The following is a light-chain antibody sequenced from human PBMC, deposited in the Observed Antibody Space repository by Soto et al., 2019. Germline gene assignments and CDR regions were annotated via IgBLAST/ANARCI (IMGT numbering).Light chain of an antibody. CDR1: QSISSR. CDR2: DAS. V-gene: IGKV1-5*01. CDR3: QQYSSYWT. Sequence: DIQMTQSPSTLSAYVGDRVTITCQACQSISSRLAWYQQKPGKAPNLLIYDASSLETGVPSRFSGSGSGTEFTLTISSLQPDDFATYYCQQYSSYWTFGQGTKVEIK. J-gene: IGKJ1*01.